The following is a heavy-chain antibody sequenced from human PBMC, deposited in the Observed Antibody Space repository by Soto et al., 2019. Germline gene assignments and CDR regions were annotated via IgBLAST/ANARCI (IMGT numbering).Heavy chain of an antibody. CDR2: IYWNDDK. CDR1: GFSLSTSGVG. D-gene: IGHD6-13*01. CDR3: AHSQYSSSWYGVDP. J-gene: IGHJ5*02. Sequence: QITLKESGPTLVKTTQTLTLTFTFYGFSLSTSGVGVGWIRQPPGKALEWLAIIYWNDDKRYSPSLKSRITITNDTSKNQVVLTMTNMDPVDTATYFCAHSQYSSSWYGVDPWGQGTLVTVSS. V-gene: IGHV2-5*01.